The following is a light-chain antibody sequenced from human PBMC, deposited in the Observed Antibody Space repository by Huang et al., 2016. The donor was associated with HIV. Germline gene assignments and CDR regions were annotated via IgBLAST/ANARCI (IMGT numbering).Light chain of an antibody. Sequence: DIVMSQSPLSLTVTPGEPASISCKSNESLLYTNGYRYLNWYLQKPGLSTHLLIYFGSNRASGVPDRFSGSGTGIEFTLTISRVEADDVGVYYCMQSLQTPPTFGQGTKVEI. J-gene: IGKJ1*01. CDR2: FGS. V-gene: IGKV2-28*01. CDR1: ESLLYTNGYRY. CDR3: MQSLQTPPT.